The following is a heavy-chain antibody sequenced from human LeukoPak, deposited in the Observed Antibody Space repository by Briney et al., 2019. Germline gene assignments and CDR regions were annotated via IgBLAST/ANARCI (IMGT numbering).Heavy chain of an antibody. CDR2: INQDGSVK. Sequence: GGSLRLSCVVSRLTIDKSWMSWVRQAPGKGLEWVANINQDGSVKYYVDSVRGRFTISRDNAKNSLFLQLNSLRVEDTAVYHCTRDERWGQGTLVTVSS. V-gene: IGHV3-7*01. J-gene: IGHJ4*02. D-gene: IGHD5-24*01. CDR3: TRDER. CDR1: RLTIDKSW.